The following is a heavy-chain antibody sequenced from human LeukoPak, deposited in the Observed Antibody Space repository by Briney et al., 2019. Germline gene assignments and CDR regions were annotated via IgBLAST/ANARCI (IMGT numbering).Heavy chain of an antibody. CDR2: IKQDGSEK. Sequence: GGSLRLSCAASGFTFSSYNMSWVRQAPGKGLEWVANIKQDGSEKYYVDSVKGRFTISRDNAKNSLYLQMNSLRAEDTAVYYCARVYIVVVPAAKPRWDWFDPWGQGTLVTVSS. CDR3: ARVYIVVVPAAKPRWDWFDP. D-gene: IGHD2-2*02. CDR1: GFTFSSYN. V-gene: IGHV3-7*04. J-gene: IGHJ5*02.